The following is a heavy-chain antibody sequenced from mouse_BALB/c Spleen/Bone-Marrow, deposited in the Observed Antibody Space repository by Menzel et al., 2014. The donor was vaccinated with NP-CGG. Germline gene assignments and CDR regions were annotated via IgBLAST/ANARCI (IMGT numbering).Heavy chain of an antibody. CDR3: TRTYDGRTWFAY. CDR2: IYPSDSYT. V-gene: IGHV1-69*02. J-gene: IGHJ3*01. Sequence: VQLQQSGAELVRPGASVKLSCKASGYTFTNYWINWVKQRPGQGLEWIGNIYPSDSYTNYNQKFKDKATLTVDKSSSTAYMQLSSPTSEDSAGYYCTRTYDGRTWFAYWGQGTLVTVSA. CDR1: GYTFTNYW. D-gene: IGHD2-3*01.